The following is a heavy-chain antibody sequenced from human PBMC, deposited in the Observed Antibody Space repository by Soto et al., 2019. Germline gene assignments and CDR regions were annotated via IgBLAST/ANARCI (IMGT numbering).Heavy chain of an antibody. CDR3: AREGLTGTIGLYYYYALDV. CDR2: IYYSGST. D-gene: IGHD1-7*01. Sequence: SETLSLTSTVSGGTIGSYYWNWIRQPPGKGLEWIGYIYYSGSTNYNPSLKSRVTISVDTSKNQFSLKLSSVTAADTAVYYCAREGLTGTIGLYYYYALDVWGQGTTVTVSS. CDR1: GGTIGSYY. V-gene: IGHV4-59*01. J-gene: IGHJ6*02.